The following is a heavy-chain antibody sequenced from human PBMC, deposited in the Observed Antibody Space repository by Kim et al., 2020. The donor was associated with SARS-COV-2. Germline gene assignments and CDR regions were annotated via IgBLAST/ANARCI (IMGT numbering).Heavy chain of an antibody. CDR2: VSYSGGN. D-gene: IGHD1-1*01. J-gene: IGHJ4*02. CDR1: GGSITSRTYY. V-gene: IGHV4-39*01. CDR3: ARHASSRYYFDY. Sequence: SETLSLTCTVSGGSITSRTYYWTWIRQPPGKGLEWIGSVSYSGGNYYKSRITLSLDAPKNEFSLKLTSVTAADTAVYFCARHASSRYYFDYWGQGALVTV.